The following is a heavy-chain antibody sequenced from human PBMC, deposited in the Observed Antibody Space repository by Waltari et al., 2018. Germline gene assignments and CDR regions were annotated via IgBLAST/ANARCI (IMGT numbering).Heavy chain of an antibody. V-gene: IGHV4-39*01. J-gene: IGHJ4*02. CDR3: ARQPIAVAAVDY. CDR2: IYYSGST. D-gene: IGHD6-19*01. Sequence: LQLQESGPGLVKPSETLSLTCTVSGGSISSSSYYWGWIRQPPGKGLEGIGRIYYSGSTYYNPSRKRRVTISVYTSKTQFSLKLSSVTAADTAVYYCARQPIAVAAVDYWGQGTLVTVSS. CDR1: GGSISSSSYY.